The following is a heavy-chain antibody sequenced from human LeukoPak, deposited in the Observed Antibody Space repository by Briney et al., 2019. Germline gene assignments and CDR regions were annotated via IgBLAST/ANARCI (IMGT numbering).Heavy chain of an antibody. V-gene: IGHV4-59*08. CDR2: IYYSGST. CDR3: ARYYDFWSGYLGDNWFDP. D-gene: IGHD3-3*01. J-gene: IGHJ5*02. CDR1: GGSISSYY. Sequence: SSETLSLTCTVSGGSISSYYWSWIRQPPGKGLEWIGYIYYSGSTNYNPSLKSRVTISVDTSKNQFSLKLSSVTAADPAVYYCARYYDFWSGYLGDNWFDPWGQGTLVTVSS.